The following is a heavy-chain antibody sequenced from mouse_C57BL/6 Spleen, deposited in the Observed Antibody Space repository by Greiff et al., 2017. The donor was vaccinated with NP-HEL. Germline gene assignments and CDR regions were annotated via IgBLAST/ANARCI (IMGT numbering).Heavy chain of an antibody. J-gene: IGHJ2*01. Sequence: EVQLQQSGPELVKPGASVKISCKASGYTFTDYYMNWVKQSHGKSLEWIGDINPNNGGTSYNQKFKGKATLTVDKSSSTAYMELRSLTSEDSAVYYCARTTTVVARGYFDYWGQGTTLTVSS. D-gene: IGHD1-1*01. CDR3: ARTTTVVARGYFDY. CDR2: INPNNGGT. V-gene: IGHV1-26*01. CDR1: GYTFTDYY.